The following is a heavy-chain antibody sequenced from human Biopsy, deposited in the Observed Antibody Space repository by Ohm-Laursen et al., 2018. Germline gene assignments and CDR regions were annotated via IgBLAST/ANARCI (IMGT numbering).Heavy chain of an antibody. Sequence: GASVKASRKTSGYPFTSYEINWVRQATGQGLEWMGWMNPDSGNTGYAQNFQGRVTMTRNASISTAYMELSSLRSEDTAVYFCARADPPLFYYGSGSSNWFDPWGQGTLVTVSS. J-gene: IGHJ5*02. V-gene: IGHV1-8*01. D-gene: IGHD3-10*01. CDR1: GYPFTSYE. CDR3: ARADPPLFYYGSGSSNWFDP. CDR2: MNPDSGNT.